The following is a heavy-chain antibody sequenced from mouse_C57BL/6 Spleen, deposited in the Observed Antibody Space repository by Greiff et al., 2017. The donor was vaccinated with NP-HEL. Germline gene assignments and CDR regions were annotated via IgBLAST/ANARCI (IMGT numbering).Heavy chain of an antibody. J-gene: IGHJ2*01. D-gene: IGHD1-1*01. CDR3: ARMGQGYGSSLDD. Sequence: QVQLKESGAELARPGASVKLSCKASGYTFTSYGISWVKQRTGQGLEWIGEIYPRSGNTYYNEKFKGKATLTADKSSSTAYMELRSLTSEDSAVYFCARMGQGYGSSLDDWGKGTTLTVSS. CDR1: GYTFTSYG. V-gene: IGHV1-81*01. CDR2: IYPRSGNT.